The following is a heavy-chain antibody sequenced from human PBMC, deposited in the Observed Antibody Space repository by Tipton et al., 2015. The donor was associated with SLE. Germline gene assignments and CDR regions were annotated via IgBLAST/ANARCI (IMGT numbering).Heavy chain of an antibody. Sequence: SLRLSCAASGFTFSSSWMNWVRQAPGKGLEWVANIKEDGSEKHYVDSVKDRLTISRDNAKNSLYLQMNSLRAEDTAVYYCARVYSGSYYPSFDYWGQGTLVTVSS. CDR3: ARVYSGSYYPSFDY. CDR2: IKEDGSEK. D-gene: IGHD3-10*02. J-gene: IGHJ4*02. V-gene: IGHV3-7*01. CDR1: GFTFSSSW.